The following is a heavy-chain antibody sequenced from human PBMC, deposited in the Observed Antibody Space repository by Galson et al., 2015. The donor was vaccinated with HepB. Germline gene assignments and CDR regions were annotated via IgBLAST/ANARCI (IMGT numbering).Heavy chain of an antibody. CDR3: ARAPGNDAFDI. J-gene: IGHJ3*02. CDR1: GFTFSSYS. D-gene: IGHD3-10*01. CDR2: ISSSSSTI. V-gene: IGHV3-48*01. Sequence: SLRLSCAASGFTFSSYSMNWVRQAPGKGLEWVSYISSSSSTIYYADSVKGRFTISRDNAKNSLYLQMNSLRAEDTAVYYCARAPGNDAFDIWGQGTMVTVSS.